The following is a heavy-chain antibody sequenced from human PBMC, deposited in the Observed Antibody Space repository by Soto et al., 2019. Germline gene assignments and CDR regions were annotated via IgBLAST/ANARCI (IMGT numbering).Heavy chain of an antibody. Sequence: QVQLVQSGAEVKKPGSSAKVSCKASGGTFSSHTVSWVRQAPGQGLEWVGGIIPMLGTANYAQKFQGRVTIIADKSTGTVYMELSSLISEDTAVYYRACGGYQLRFSRYYYCYGVDVWGQGTTVTVSS. D-gene: IGHD2-2*01. CDR2: IIPMLGTA. V-gene: IGHV1-69*06. CDR1: GGTFSSHT. J-gene: IGHJ6*02. CDR3: ACGGYQLRFSRYYYCYGVDV.